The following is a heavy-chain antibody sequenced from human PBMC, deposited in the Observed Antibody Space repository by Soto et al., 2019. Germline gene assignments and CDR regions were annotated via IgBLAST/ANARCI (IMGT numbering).Heavy chain of an antibody. D-gene: IGHD3-22*01. V-gene: IGHV3-30*18. CDR1: GFTFSSCG. CDR2: ISNDGSNK. J-gene: IGHJ4*02. CDR3: AKEWVYDSSGWSSDY. Sequence: HPGGSLRLSCAASGFTFSSCGMHWVRQAPGKGLEWVAVISNDGSNKYYADSVKGRFTISRDNSKNTLYLQMNSLRAEDTAVYYCAKEWVYDSSGWSSDYWGQGTLVTDSS.